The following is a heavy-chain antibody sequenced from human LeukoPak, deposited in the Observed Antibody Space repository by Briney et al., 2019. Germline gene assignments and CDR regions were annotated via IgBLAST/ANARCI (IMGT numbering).Heavy chain of an antibody. J-gene: IGHJ3*02. CDR1: GXTFSSYA. Sequence: PGGSLRLSCAASGXTFSSYAMSWVRQAPGKGLEWVSAISGSGGSTYYADSVKGRFTISRDNSKNTLYLQMNSLRAEDTAVYYCAKDTGDYYDSSGYYEAPGAFDIWGQGTMVTVSS. V-gene: IGHV3-23*01. CDR2: ISGSGGST. CDR3: AKDTGDYYDSSGYYEAPGAFDI. D-gene: IGHD3-22*01.